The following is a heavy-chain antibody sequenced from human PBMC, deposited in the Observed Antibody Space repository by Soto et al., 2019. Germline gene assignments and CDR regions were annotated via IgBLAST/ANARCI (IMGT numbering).Heavy chain of an antibody. D-gene: IGHD6-19*01. Sequence: QVQLVESGGGVVQPGRSLRLSCAASGFTFSSYGMHWVRQAPGKGLEWVAVIWYDGSNKYYADSVKGRFTISRDNSKNTLYLQMNSLRAEDTAVYYCARDSEQWLTTGLGDYWGQGTLVTVSS. CDR1: GFTFSSYG. V-gene: IGHV3-33*01. CDR2: IWYDGSNK. CDR3: ARDSEQWLTTGLGDY. J-gene: IGHJ4*02.